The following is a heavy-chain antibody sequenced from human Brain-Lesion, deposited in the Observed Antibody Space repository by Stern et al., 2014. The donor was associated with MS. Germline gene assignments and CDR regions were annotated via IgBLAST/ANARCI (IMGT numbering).Heavy chain of an antibody. Sequence: VPLVESGAEVKKPGASVKVSCKTSGYIFTGYYIHWVRQAPGQGLEWMAWINPNTGGTKYAQKFQGRVTMSRDTSISTAYVELSSLTSDDTAVYYCARDQRGITIFGVVTDYYYLGMDVWGQGTTVTVSS. J-gene: IGHJ6*02. V-gene: IGHV1-2*02. CDR2: INPNTGGT. CDR1: GYIFTGYY. CDR3: ARDQRGITIFGVVTDYYYLGMDV. D-gene: IGHD3-3*01.